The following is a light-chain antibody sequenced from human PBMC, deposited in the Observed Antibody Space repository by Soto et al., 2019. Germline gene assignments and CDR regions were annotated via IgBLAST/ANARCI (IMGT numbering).Light chain of an antibody. Sequence: EIVLTQSPATLSLSPGERATLSCRASQSVSSYLAWYQQKPSQAPRLLIYDASNRATGIPARFSGSGSGTDFTLTISSLEPEDFAVYYCQQRSNWSRTFGQGTKVDIK. CDR3: QQRSNWSRT. CDR1: QSVSSY. J-gene: IGKJ1*01. V-gene: IGKV3-11*01. CDR2: DAS.